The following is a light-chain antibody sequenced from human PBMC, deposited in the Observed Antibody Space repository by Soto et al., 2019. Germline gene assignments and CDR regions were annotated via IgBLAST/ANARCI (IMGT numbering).Light chain of an antibody. V-gene: IGLV2-14*01. J-gene: IGLJ2*01. CDR1: SGDIDSYDY. CDR3: SSYSSGSTPVL. Sequence: QSALTQPASVSGSPGQSVTVSCTGTSGDIDSYDYVSWYQQHPGKAPKLIIYEVTNRPSGISYRFSGSKSDNTASLTISGLQPEDEADYYCSSYSSGSTPVLFGGGTQLTVL. CDR2: EVT.